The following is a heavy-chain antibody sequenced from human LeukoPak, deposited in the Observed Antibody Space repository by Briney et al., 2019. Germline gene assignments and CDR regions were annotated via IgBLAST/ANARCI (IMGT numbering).Heavy chain of an antibody. CDR2: ISGSSSFI. J-gene: IGHJ4*02. D-gene: IGHD3-16*01. Sequence: PGGSLRLSCAASGFPFSTYTMNWVRQTPGQGLEWVSSISGSSSFIYYADSVKGRFTISRDNAKNSLYLQMNSLRAEDSAVYYCARALLGGGQGTLVTVSS. V-gene: IGHV3-21*01. CDR3: ARALLG. CDR1: GFPFSTYT.